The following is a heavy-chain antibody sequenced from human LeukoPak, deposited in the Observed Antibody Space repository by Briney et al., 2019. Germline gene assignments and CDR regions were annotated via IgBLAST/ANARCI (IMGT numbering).Heavy chain of an antibody. CDR2: ISSSSSSI. Sequence: PGGTLRLSCAASGFTFSSYSMNWVRQAPGKGLEWVSSISSSSSSIYYADSVKGRFTIIRENAKNSLYLQMNSLRAEDTAVYYCSSRSSWSRGRYYYGMDVWGQGTTVTVSS. V-gene: IGHV3-21*01. D-gene: IGHD6-13*01. CDR3: SSRSSWSRGRYYYGMDV. CDR1: GFTFSSYS. J-gene: IGHJ6*02.